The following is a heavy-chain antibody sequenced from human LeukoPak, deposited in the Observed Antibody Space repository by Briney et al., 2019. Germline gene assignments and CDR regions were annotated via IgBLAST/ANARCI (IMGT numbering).Heavy chain of an antibody. V-gene: IGHV3-48*03. CDR3: ARETYYYGSGSYYNVGSYMDV. Sequence: GGSLRLSCAASGFTFSSYEMNWVRQAPGKGLEWFSYISSSGSTKYYAASVKGRFTLSRDNAKNSLYLQMNSLRAEDTAVYYCARETYYYGSGSYYNVGSYMDVWGKGTTVTISS. J-gene: IGHJ6*03. D-gene: IGHD3-10*01. CDR1: GFTFSSYE. CDR2: ISSSGSTK.